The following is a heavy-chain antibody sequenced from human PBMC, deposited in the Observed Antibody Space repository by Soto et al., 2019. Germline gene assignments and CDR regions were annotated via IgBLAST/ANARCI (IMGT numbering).Heavy chain of an antibody. CDR1: GDSVTSVSDY. D-gene: IGHD3-10*01. CDR3: ARGVGFGYYYYHMDL. J-gene: IGHJ6*02. CDR2: IYYSGSA. V-gene: IGHV4-61*01. Sequence: TSETLSLTCTVSGDSVTSVSDYWSWIRQPPGKGLEWIGYIYYSGSADYNPSLGSRVAISIDTSKNQFSLKLTSVTAADTAVYYCARGVGFGYYYYHMDLWGQGTTVTVSS.